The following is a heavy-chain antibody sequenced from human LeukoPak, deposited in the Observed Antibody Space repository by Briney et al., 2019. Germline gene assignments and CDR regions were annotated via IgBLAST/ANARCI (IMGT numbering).Heavy chain of an antibody. J-gene: IGHJ4*02. Sequence: SETLSLTCTVSGGSISSYYWSWIRQPPGKGLEWIGYIYYSGSTNYNPSLKSRVTISVDTSKNQFSLKLSSVTAADTAVYYCARDFGYCSTTSCYDQWGQGTLVTVSS. V-gene: IGHV4-59*01. D-gene: IGHD2-2*03. CDR2: IYYSGST. CDR3: ARDFGYCSTTSCYDQ. CDR1: GGSISSYY.